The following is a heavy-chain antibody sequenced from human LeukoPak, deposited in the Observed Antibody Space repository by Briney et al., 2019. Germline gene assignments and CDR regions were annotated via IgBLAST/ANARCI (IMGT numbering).Heavy chain of an antibody. Sequence: SETLSLTCAVYGGSFSGYYWSWIRQPPGKGLEWIGEINHSGSTNYNPSLKSRVTISVDTSKNQFSLKLSSVTAADTAVYYCAKVNLPWPESQLVSDVAFDIWGQGTMVTVSS. V-gene: IGHV4-34*01. CDR1: GGSFSGYY. D-gene: IGHD6-13*01. CDR2: INHSGST. CDR3: AKVNLPWPESQLVSDVAFDI. J-gene: IGHJ3*02.